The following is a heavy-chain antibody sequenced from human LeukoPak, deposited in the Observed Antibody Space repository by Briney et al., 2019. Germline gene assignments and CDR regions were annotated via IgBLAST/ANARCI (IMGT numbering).Heavy chain of an antibody. Sequence: ASVKVSCKASGYTFTSYDINWVRQATGQGLEWMGWINPNSGGTNYAQKFQGRVTMTRDTSISTAYMELSRLRSDDTAVYYCARGRRGYCSSTSCRYYFDYWGQGTLVTVSP. CDR3: ARGRRGYCSSTSCRYYFDY. D-gene: IGHD2-2*01. J-gene: IGHJ4*02. V-gene: IGHV1-2*02. CDR1: GYTFTSYD. CDR2: INPNSGGT.